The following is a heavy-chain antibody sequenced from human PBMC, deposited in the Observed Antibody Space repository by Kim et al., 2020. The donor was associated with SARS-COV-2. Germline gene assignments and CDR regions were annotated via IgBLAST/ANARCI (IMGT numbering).Heavy chain of an antibody. CDR3: ARDLGGYYYDSSGYYY. J-gene: IGHJ4*02. CDR2: ISAYNGNT. D-gene: IGHD3-22*01. V-gene: IGHV1-18*01. CDR1: GYTFTSYG. Sequence: ASVKVSCKASGYTFTSYGISWVRQAPGQGLEWMGWISAYNGNTNYAQKLQGRVTMTTDTSTSTAYMELRSLRSDDTAVYYCARDLGGYYYDSSGYYYWGQGTLVTVSS.